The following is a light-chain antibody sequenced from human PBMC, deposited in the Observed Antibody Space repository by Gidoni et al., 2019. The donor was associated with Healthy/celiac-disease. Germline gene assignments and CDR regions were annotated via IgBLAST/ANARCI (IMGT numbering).Light chain of an antibody. J-gene: IGKJ1*01. Sequence: ELVFTQSPGTLSLSPGERATLSCRASQSVSSSYLAWYQQKPGQAPRLLIYGASSRATGIPDRFSGSGSGTDFTLTIRRLEPEDFAVYYCQQYGRSPRTFGQGTKVEIK. CDR2: GAS. CDR3: QQYGRSPRT. CDR1: QSVSSSY. V-gene: IGKV3-20*01.